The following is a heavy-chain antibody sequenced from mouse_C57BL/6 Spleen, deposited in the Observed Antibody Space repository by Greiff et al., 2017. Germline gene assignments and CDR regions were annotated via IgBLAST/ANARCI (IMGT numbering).Heavy chain of an antibody. Sequence: VQRVESGPELVKPGASVKISCKASGYAFSSSWMNWVKQRPGKGLEWIGRIYPGDGDTNYNGKFKGKATLTADKSSSTAYMQLSSLTSEDSAVYFCAREGDWDWYFDYWGQGTTLTVSS. D-gene: IGHD4-1*01. CDR2: IYPGDGDT. CDR1: GYAFSSSW. V-gene: IGHV1-82*01. J-gene: IGHJ2*01. CDR3: AREGDWDWYFDY.